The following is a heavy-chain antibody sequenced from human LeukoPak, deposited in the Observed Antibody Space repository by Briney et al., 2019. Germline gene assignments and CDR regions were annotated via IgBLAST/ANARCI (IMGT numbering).Heavy chain of an antibody. CDR2: ISGSGGST. Sequence: QPGGSLRLSCAASGFTFSSYAMSWVRQAPGKGREWVSAISGSGGSTYYADSVKGRFTISRDNSKNTLYLQMNSLRAEDTAVYYCAKGRWLRGGVDYWGQGTLVTVSS. D-gene: IGHD5-12*01. CDR1: GFTFSSYA. J-gene: IGHJ4*02. V-gene: IGHV3-23*01. CDR3: AKGRWLRGGVDY.